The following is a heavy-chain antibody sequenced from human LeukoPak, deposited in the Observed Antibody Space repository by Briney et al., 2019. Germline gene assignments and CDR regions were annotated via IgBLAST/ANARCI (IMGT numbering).Heavy chain of an antibody. CDR3: ARDATLTTTGSIRWFDP. V-gene: IGHV1-69*06. CDR1: GGTSSSYA. Sequence: SVKVSCKASGGTSSSYAISWVRQAPGQGLEWMGGIIPIFGTANYAQKFQGRVTITADKSTSTAYMELSSLRSEDTAVYYCARDATLTTTGSIRWFDPWGQGTLVTVSS. J-gene: IGHJ5*02. CDR2: IIPIFGTA. D-gene: IGHD4/OR15-4a*01.